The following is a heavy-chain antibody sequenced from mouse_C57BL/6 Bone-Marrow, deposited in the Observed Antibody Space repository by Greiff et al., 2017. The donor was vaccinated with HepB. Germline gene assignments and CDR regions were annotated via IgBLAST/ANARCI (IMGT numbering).Heavy chain of an antibody. D-gene: IGHD1-1*01. CDR3: ARSKYYSVEAWFAY. J-gene: IGHJ3*01. V-gene: IGHV14-2*01. Sequence: EVQLQQSGAELVKPGASVKLSCTASGFNIKDYYMHWVKQRTEQGLEWIGRIGPEDGETKYAQKFKGKATITADTSSNTAYLQLSSLTSEDTAVYYCARSKYYSVEAWFAYWGQGTLVTVSA. CDR2: IGPEDGET. CDR1: GFNIKDYY.